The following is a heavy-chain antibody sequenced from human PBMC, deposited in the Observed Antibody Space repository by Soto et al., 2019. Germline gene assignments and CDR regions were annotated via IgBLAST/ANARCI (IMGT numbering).Heavy chain of an antibody. CDR1: GGSFSGNY. CDR2: FSDSGST. V-gene: IGHV4-34*01. J-gene: IGHJ6*02. CDR3: ARGNFYYGLDV. Sequence: ETLSLTCAVYGGSFSGNYWSWIRQPPGKGLEWIGEFSDSGSTNYNPSLKSRVTISEDMSKSQFSLKLTSVTAADTAVYYCARGNFYYGLDVWGQGTTVTVSS.